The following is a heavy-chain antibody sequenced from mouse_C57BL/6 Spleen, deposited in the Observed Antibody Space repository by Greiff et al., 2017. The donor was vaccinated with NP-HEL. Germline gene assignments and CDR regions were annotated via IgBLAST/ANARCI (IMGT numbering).Heavy chain of an antibody. V-gene: IGHV5-17*01. J-gene: IGHJ1*03. D-gene: IGHD3-3*01. CDR3: ARGGTWWYFDV. Sequence: EVKLVDSGGGLVKPGGSLKLSCAASGFTFSDYGMHWVRQAPEKGLEWVAYISSGSSTIYYADTVKGRFTISRDNAKNTLFLQMTSLRSEDTAMYYCARGGTWWYFDVWGTGTTVTVSS. CDR1: GFTFSDYG. CDR2: ISSGSSTI.